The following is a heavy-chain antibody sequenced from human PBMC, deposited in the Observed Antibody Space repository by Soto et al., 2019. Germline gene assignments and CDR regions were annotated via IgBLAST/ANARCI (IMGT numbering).Heavy chain of an antibody. CDR1: RGTFSYNT. CDR3: ATNYGSGSTHFDY. J-gene: IGHJ4*02. V-gene: IGHV1-69*02. Sequence: QVQLVQSGAEVKKPGSSVKVSCTASRGTFSYNTISWVRQAPGQGLEWMGRVIPMVGMSSYAQKFQGRLTITADKSTSTVYMVLNSLRPEDTAVYYCATNYGSGSTHFDYWVQGTLVTVS. D-gene: IGHD3-10*01. CDR2: VIPMVGMS.